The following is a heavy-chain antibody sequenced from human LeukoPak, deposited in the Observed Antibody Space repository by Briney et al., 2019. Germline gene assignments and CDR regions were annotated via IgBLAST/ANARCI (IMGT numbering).Heavy chain of an antibody. CDR3: ARVESPGYCSSTSCYEDYYYGMDV. J-gene: IGHJ6*02. V-gene: IGHV4-59*01. CDR2: IYYSGST. Sequence: GPLRLSCAASGFTFSSYSMNWVRQAPGKGLEWSGYIYYSGSTNYNPSLKGRVTISVDTSKNQFSLKLSSVTAADTAVYYCARVESPGYCSSTSCYEDYYYGMDVWGQGTTVTVSS. D-gene: IGHD2-2*03. CDR1: GFTFSSYS.